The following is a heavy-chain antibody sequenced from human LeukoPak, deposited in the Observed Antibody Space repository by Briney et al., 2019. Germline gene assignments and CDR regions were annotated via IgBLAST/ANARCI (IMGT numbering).Heavy chain of an antibody. D-gene: IGHD3-22*01. V-gene: IGHV4-39*01. Sequence: SETLSLTCTVSGGSISSSSYYWGWIRQPPGKGLEWIGSTYYSGSTYYNPSLKSRVTISVDTSKNQFSLKLSSVTAADTAVYYCASPYYDSSGYYYVNDYWGQGTLVTVSS. CDR2: TYYSGST. CDR1: GGSISSSSYY. J-gene: IGHJ4*02. CDR3: ASPYYDSSGYYYVNDY.